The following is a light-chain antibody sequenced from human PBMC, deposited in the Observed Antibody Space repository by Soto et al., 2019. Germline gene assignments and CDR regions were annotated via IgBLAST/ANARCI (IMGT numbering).Light chain of an antibody. J-gene: IGKJ1*01. CDR3: QQYNNWPPT. V-gene: IGKV3-15*01. CDR2: GAS. Sequence: EIVMTQSPATLSVSPGESATLSCRARQSVTSNLAWYQLKRGQAPRLLIYGASTRATGIPARFSGSGSGTEFTLTISSLQSEDFALYYCQQYNNWPPTFGQGTKVEIK. CDR1: QSVTSN.